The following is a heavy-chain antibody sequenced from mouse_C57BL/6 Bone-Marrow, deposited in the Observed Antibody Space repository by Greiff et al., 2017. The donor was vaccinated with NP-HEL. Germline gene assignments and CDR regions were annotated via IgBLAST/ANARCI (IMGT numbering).Heavy chain of an antibody. D-gene: IGHD1-1*01. CDR2: IYPGDGDT. Sequence: QVQLKQSGPELVKPGASVKISCKASGYAFSSSWMNWVKQRPGKGLEWIGRIYPGDGDTNYNGKFKGKATLTADKSSSTAYMQLSSLTSEDSAVYFCARSGYYYGSSFYWYFDVWGTGTTVTVSS. J-gene: IGHJ1*03. CDR1: GYAFSSSW. V-gene: IGHV1-82*01. CDR3: ARSGYYYGSSFYWYFDV.